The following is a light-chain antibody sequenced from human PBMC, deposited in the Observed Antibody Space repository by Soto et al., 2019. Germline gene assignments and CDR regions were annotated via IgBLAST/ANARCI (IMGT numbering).Light chain of an antibody. CDR1: QSVSSSY. CDR2: DAS. CDR3: EQNNNWPRT. J-gene: IGKJ1*01. V-gene: IGKV3D-20*02. Sequence: EIVLTQSPGTLSLSPGERANLSCRASQSVSSSYLAWYQQKPGQAPRLLIYDASNRATGIPARFSGSGSATDFTLTITRPEPADFAVYDCEQNNNWPRTVGQGTRVAI.